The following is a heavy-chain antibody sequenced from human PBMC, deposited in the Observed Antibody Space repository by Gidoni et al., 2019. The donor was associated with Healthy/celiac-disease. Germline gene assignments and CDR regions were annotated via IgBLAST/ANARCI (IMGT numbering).Heavy chain of an antibody. CDR2: MNPNSGNT. J-gene: IGHJ5*02. CDR3: ARGSARSYYYGSGRLNWFDP. CDR1: GYTFTSDA. D-gene: IGHD3-10*01. Sequence: QVQLVQSGAEVTKPGASVKVSCTASGYTFTSDATNWVRQATGQGLEWMGWMNPNSGNTGYAQKFQGRVTMTRNTSISTAYMELSSLRSEDTAVYYCARGSARSYYYGSGRLNWFDPWGQGTLVTVSS. V-gene: IGHV1-8*01.